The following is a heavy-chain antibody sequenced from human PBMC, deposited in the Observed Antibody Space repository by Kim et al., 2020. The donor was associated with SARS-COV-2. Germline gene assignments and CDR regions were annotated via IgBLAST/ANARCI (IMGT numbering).Heavy chain of an antibody. CDR3: AKAGTQYMWGGPHDY. J-gene: IGHJ4*01. D-gene: IGHD3-10*01. CDR1: GFNFNMYA. Sequence: GGSLRLSCAASGFNFNMYAMTWVRQAPGKGLEWVSTIESSGNTHYADSVRGRLTISRDNSRSTLHLQMNSLRAEDTATYFCAKAGTQYMWGGPHDYWGQGTLVAVSS. V-gene: IGHV3-23*01. CDR2: IESSGNT.